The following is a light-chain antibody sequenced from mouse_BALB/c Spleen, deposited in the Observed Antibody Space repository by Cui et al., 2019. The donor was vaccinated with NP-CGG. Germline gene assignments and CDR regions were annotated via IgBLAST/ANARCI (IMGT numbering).Light chain of an antibody. CDR2: GTN. J-gene: IGLJ1*01. V-gene: IGLV1*01. CDR3: ALWYSNHWV. Sequence: QAVVTQESAPTTSPGETVTLTCRSSTGAVTTSNYANWVQEKPDHLFTGLIGGTNNRAPGVPARFSGSLIGDKAALTITGAQTEDDGIYFCALWYSNHWVFGGGTKLTVL. CDR1: TGAVTTSNY.